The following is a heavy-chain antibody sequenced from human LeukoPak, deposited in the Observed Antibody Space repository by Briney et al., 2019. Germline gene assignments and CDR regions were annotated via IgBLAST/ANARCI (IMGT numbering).Heavy chain of an antibody. V-gene: IGHV1-24*01. CDR3: ATDAGATGRRTHQLPFDY. D-gene: IGHD1-26*01. J-gene: IGHJ4*02. CDR2: FDPEDGET. CDR1: GYTLTELS. Sequence: ASVKVSCKVSGYTLTELSMDWVRQAPGKGLEWMGGFDPEDGETIYAQKFQGRVTMTEDTSTDTAYMELSSLRSEDTAVYYCATDAGATGRRTHQLPFDYWGQGTLVTVSS.